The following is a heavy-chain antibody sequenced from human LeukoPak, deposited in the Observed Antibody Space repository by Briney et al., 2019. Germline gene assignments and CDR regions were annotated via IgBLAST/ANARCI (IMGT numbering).Heavy chain of an antibody. Sequence: GASVKVSCKASGYTFTSYGISWVRQAPGQGLEWMGWISAYNGNTNYAQKFQGRVTMTRDTSISTAYMELSRLRSDDTAVYYCARDMSPWSGYYSWGQGTLVTVSS. V-gene: IGHV1-18*01. J-gene: IGHJ4*02. CDR3: ARDMSPWSGYYS. CDR2: ISAYNGNT. D-gene: IGHD3-3*01. CDR1: GYTFTSYG.